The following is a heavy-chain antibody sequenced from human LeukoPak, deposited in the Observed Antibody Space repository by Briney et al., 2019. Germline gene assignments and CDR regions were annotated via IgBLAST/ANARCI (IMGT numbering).Heavy chain of an antibody. J-gene: IGHJ4*02. D-gene: IGHD4-17*01. CDR2: IYYSGST. CDR1: GGSISSYY. CDR3: ARENYGDYVDY. V-gene: IGHV4-59*01. Sequence: PSETLSLTCTVSGGSISSYYWSWIRQPPGKGLEWIGYIYYSGSTNYNPSFKSRVTISVDTSKNQFPLKLSSVTAADTAVYYCARENYGDYVDYWGQGTLVTVSS.